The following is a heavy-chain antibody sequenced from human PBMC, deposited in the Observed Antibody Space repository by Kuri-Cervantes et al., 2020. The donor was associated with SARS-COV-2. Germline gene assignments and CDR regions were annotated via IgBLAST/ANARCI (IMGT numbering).Heavy chain of an antibody. CDR1: GFTFSSYS. Sequence: GGSLRPSCAASGFTFSSYSMNWVRQAPGKGLEWVSYISSSSSTIYYADSVKGRFTIARDNAKNSLYLQMNSLGAEDTAVYYCARGLGYCSGGSCYSRSSSDYWGQGTLVTVSS. V-gene: IGHV3-48*01. CDR3: ARGLGYCSGGSCYSRSSSDY. CDR2: ISSSSSTI. J-gene: IGHJ4*02. D-gene: IGHD2-15*01.